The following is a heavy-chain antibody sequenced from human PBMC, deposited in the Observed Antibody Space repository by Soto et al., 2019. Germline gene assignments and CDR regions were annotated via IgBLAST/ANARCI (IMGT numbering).Heavy chain of an antibody. CDR1: GFTFSSYA. D-gene: IGHD1-26*01. Sequence: LRLSCAASGFTFSSYAMTWVRQAPVKGLEWVSVISGSGGSTYFADSVKGRFTISRDNSKNTLYLQMSSLRAEDTALYYCAKDRQGSYFDYWGQGTLVTVSS. CDR2: ISGSGGST. CDR3: AKDRQGSYFDY. V-gene: IGHV3-23*01. J-gene: IGHJ4*02.